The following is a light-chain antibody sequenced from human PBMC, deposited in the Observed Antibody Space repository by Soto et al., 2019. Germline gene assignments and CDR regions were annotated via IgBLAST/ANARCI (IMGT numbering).Light chain of an antibody. Sequence: QSALTHPPSASGSPGQSVTISCTGTSSDVGGYNYVSWYQQHSGKAPKLMIYEVSKRPSGVPDRFSGSKSGNTASLTVSGLQAEDEADYYCSSYAGSNKYVVFGGGTKVTVL. CDR2: EVS. CDR1: SSDVGGYNY. J-gene: IGLJ2*01. CDR3: SSYAGSNKYVV. V-gene: IGLV2-8*01.